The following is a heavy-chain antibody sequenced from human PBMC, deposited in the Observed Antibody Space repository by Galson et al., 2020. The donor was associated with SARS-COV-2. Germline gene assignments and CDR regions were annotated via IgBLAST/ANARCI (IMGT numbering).Heavy chain of an antibody. CDR1: GGSISSGGYY. D-gene: IGHD3-3*01. V-gene: IGHV4-31*03. CDR3: ARARKRGIFGVVTSGFDY. Sequence: SETLSLTCTVSGGSISSGGYYWSWIRQHPGKGLEWIGYIYYSGSTYYNPSLKSRVTISVDTSKNQFSLKLSSVTAADTAVYYCARARKRGIFGVVTSGFDYWGQGTLVTVSS. CDR2: IYYSGST. J-gene: IGHJ4*02.